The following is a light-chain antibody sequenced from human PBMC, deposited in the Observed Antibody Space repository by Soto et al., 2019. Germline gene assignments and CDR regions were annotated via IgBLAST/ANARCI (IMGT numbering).Light chain of an antibody. CDR2: EVT. J-gene: IGLJ3*02. Sequence: QSALTHPPSASGSPGQSVTSSCTGSNVGEYDYVSWYQQHPGKAPKLMIHEVTKRPSGVPDRFSGSKSGNKASLTVSGLHAEDEADYYCSSFAGSNIWVFGGGTKLTVL. V-gene: IGLV2-8*01. CDR3: SSFAGSNIWV. CDR1: NVGEYDY.